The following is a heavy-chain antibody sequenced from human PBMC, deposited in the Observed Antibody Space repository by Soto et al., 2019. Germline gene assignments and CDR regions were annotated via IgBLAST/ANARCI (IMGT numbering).Heavy chain of an antibody. CDR1: GFTFSKYA. V-gene: IGHV3-30-3*01. D-gene: IGHD3-22*01. CDR3: ARDYYYSSCYFCSWFDL. J-gene: IGHJ5*02. Sequence: GGSLRLSCAASGFTFSKYAMHWVRQAPGKGLEWVAVISSDGSNKYYADSVKGRFTISRDNSKNTLYLQMNSLRAEDTAFYYCARDYYYSSCYFCSWFDLWGQGTLVTVSS. CDR2: ISSDGSNK.